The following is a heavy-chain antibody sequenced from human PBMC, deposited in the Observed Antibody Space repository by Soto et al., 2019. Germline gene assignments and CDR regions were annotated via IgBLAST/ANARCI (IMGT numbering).Heavy chain of an antibody. J-gene: IGHJ2*01. D-gene: IGHD2-21*01. Sequence: PGEGLELVSAISGSGGSTYYADSVKGRFTIVRDNSKKPLYLQMKSLRAEDTAVYYCFFFQAEDGIRDL. CDR2: ISGSGGST. CDR3: FFFQAEDGIRDL. V-gene: IGHV3-23*01.